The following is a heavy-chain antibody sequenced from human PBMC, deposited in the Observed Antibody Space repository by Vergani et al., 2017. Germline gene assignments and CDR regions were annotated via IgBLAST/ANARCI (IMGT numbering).Heavy chain of an antibody. V-gene: IGHV2-70*01. CDR2: IDWDDAK. D-gene: IGHD1-1*01. Sequence: QVTLRESGPALLKPTQTLTLTCTFSGFSLNTAGMRVSWIRQTPGKALEWLAHIDWDDAKYYRTSLKTRLTISKDTSKNQVVLTMPNMVPVDTATYYCARIVGIVSTRLYFFDYWGQGTLVTVSS. CDR1: GFSLNTAGMR. CDR3: ARIVGIVSTRLYFFDY. J-gene: IGHJ4*02.